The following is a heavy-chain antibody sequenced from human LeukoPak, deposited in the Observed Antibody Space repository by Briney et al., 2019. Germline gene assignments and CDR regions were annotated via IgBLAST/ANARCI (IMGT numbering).Heavy chain of an antibody. D-gene: IGHD2-15*01. CDR3: ARGIGGNCYHSYDL. V-gene: IGHV3-23*01. CDR2: ISGSGGST. CDR1: GFTFSSYA. Sequence: GGSLRLSCAASGFTFSSYAMNWVRQAPGKGLEWVSAISGSGGSTYYADSVKGRFTISRDNSKNTLYLQMNSLRAEDTAVCDCARGIGGNCYHSYDLWGQGTLVTVSS. J-gene: IGHJ5*02.